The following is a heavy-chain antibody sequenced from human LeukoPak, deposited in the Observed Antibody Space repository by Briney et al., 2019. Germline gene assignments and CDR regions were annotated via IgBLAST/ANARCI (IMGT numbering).Heavy chain of an antibody. CDR2: INHSGST. D-gene: IGHD6-13*01. CDR3: ARPRRAAAGTGPFDY. Sequence: SETLSLTCAVYGGSFSGYYWSWIRQPPGKGLEWIGEINHSGSTNYNPSLKSRVTISVDTSKNQFSLKLSSVTAADTAVYYCARPRRAAAGTGPFDYWGQGTLVAVSS. V-gene: IGHV4-34*01. J-gene: IGHJ4*02. CDR1: GGSFSGYY.